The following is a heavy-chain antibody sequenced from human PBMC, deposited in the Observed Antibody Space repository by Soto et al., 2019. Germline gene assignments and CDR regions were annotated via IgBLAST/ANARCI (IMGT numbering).Heavy chain of an antibody. J-gene: IGHJ4*02. V-gene: IGHV3-30-3*01. CDR2: ISYDGSNK. Sequence: PGGSLRLSCAVSGFTFSSHAMSWVRQAPGKGLEWVAVISYDGSNKYYADSVKGRFTISRDNSKNTLYLQMNSLRAEDTAVYYCARDHYCSSTSCQPDLSSSWGICDYWGQGTLVTVSS. CDR3: ARDHYCSSTSCQPDLSSSWGICDY. CDR1: GFTFSSHA. D-gene: IGHD2-2*01.